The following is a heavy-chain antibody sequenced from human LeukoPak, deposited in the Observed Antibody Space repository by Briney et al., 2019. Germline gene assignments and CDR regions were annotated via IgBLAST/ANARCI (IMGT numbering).Heavy chain of an antibody. D-gene: IGHD3-10*01. Sequence: ASVKVSCKASGYTLTSFPTMSWVRQAPGQGLEWMGWINTDTGNPTFAQGFTGRFVFSLDTSVNTAYLQISSLKAEDTAVYYCAREGRLLWFGEQPYYFDYWGQGTLVTVSS. CDR1: GYTLTSFP. V-gene: IGHV7-4-1*02. J-gene: IGHJ4*02. CDR2: INTDTGNP. CDR3: AREGRLLWFGEQPYYFDY.